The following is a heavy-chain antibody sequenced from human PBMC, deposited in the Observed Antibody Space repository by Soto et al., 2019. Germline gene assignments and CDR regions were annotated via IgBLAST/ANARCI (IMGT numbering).Heavy chain of an antibody. J-gene: IGHJ3*02. CDR1: GFTFSSYE. Sequence: GGSLRLSCAASGFTFSSYEMNWVRQAPGKGLEWVSYISSSGSTIYYADFVKGRFTISRDNAKNSLYLQMNSLRAEDTAVYYCARGLGVAVAGLDAFDIWGQGTMVTVSS. D-gene: IGHD6-19*01. CDR3: ARGLGVAVAGLDAFDI. CDR2: ISSSGSTI. V-gene: IGHV3-48*03.